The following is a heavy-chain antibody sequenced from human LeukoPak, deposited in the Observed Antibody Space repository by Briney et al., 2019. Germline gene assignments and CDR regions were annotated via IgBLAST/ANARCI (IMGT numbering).Heavy chain of an antibody. CDR2: FFYSGST. V-gene: IGHV4-59*01. J-gene: IGHJ5*02. CDR3: ARGSGGYHYDH. CDR1: GGSISSYY. Sequence: TSETLSLTCTVSGGSISSYYWSWIRQPPGKGLEWIGYFFYSGSTNYNPSLKSRVTISVDTSKNQFSLKLSSVTAADTAVYYCARGSGGYHYDHWGQGTLVTVSS. D-gene: IGHD3-22*01.